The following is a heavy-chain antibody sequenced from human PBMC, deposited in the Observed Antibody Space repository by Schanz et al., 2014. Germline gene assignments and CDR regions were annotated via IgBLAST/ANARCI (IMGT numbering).Heavy chain of an antibody. V-gene: IGHV3-23*01. J-gene: IGHJ4*02. CDR3: ARSRGFDSIFDF. CDR1: GFSFSSYT. CDR2: LSGDGGTT. Sequence: EVQLLESGGGLVQPGGSLRLSCAASGFSFSSYTMSWVRQAPGKGLQWVSSLSGDGGTTHYADSVKGRFTISRDNYKNTLYLQMNSPRAEDTAVYYCARSRGFDSIFDFWGQGTLVTVSS. D-gene: IGHD5-12*01.